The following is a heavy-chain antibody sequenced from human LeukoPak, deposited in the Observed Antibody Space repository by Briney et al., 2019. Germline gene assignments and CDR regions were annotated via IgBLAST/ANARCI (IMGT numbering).Heavy chain of an antibody. D-gene: IGHD6-13*01. CDR2: IYYSGST. CDR3: ARIRFGSSWPFDY. J-gene: IGHJ4*02. CDR1: GGSISSYY. Sequence: SETLSLTCTVSGGSISSYYWGWIRQPPGKGLEWIGSIYYSGSTYYNPSLKSRVTISVDTSKNQFSLKLSSVTAADTAVYYCARIRFGSSWPFDYWGQGTLVTVSS. V-gene: IGHV4-39*01.